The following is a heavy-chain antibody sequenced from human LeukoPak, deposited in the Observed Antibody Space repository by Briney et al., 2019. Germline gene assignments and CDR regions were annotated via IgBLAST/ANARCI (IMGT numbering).Heavy chain of an antibody. CDR3: AKSPAEYQLLFPFDY. CDR1: GFTFSSYA. D-gene: IGHD2-2*01. V-gene: IGHV3-23*01. Sequence: GGSLRLSCAASGFTFSSYAMSWVRQAPGKGLEWVSAMSGSGGSTYYADSVKGRFTISTDNSKNTLYLQMNSLRAEDTAVYYCAKSPAEYQLLFPFDYWGQGTLVTVSS. CDR2: MSGSGGST. J-gene: IGHJ4*02.